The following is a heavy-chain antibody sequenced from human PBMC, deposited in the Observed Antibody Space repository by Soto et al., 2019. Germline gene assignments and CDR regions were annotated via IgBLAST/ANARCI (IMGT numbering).Heavy chain of an antibody. J-gene: IGHJ4*02. CDR3: ARDWYMDY. D-gene: IGHD1-20*01. CDR1: GFTFSTYN. V-gene: IGHV3-48*01. CDR2: ISDSSSTI. Sequence: GGSLRLSCAASGFTFSTYNMNWVRQAPGKGLEWVSYISDSSSTIHYADSVKGRFTISRDNAKNSLYLQMNSLRAEDTAVYYCARDWYMDYWGQGTLVTVSS.